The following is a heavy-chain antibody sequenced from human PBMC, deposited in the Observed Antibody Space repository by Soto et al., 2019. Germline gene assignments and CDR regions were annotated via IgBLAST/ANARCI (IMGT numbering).Heavy chain of an antibody. D-gene: IGHD2-2*01. Sequence: PGGSLRLSCAASGFTFRDYAMNWVRQAPGKGLEWVAVISYDGNDKYYADSVKGRFTISRDNSKNTLYLQMNSLRAEDTAVYYCARGPSSLTRFDYWGQGTLVTVSS. CDR2: ISYDGNDK. V-gene: IGHV3-30-3*01. CDR1: GFTFRDYA. J-gene: IGHJ4*02. CDR3: ARGPSSLTRFDY.